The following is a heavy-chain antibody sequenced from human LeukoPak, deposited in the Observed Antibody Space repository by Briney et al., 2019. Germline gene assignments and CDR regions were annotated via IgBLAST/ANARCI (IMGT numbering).Heavy chain of an antibody. CDR2: ISSSSTYI. V-gene: IGHV3-21*01. CDR3: ARGDSGSYYFDY. Sequence: PGGSLRLSCAASGFTFSSYSMNWVRQAPGKGLEWVSSISSSSTYIYYADSVKGRFTISRDNAKNSLYLQRNSLRAEDTAVYYCARGDSGSYYFDYWGQGTLVTVSS. D-gene: IGHD1-26*01. CDR1: GFTFSSYS. J-gene: IGHJ4*02.